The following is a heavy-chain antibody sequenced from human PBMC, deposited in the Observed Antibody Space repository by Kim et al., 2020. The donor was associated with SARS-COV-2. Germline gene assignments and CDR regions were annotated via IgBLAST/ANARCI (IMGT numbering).Heavy chain of an antibody. V-gene: IGHV3-23*01. Sequence: DSVKGRFTISRDNSKNTLYLQMNSLRAEDTAVYYCAKDRFDWLLRYYFDYWGQGTLVTVSS. D-gene: IGHD3-9*01. CDR3: AKDRFDWLLRYYFDY. J-gene: IGHJ4*02.